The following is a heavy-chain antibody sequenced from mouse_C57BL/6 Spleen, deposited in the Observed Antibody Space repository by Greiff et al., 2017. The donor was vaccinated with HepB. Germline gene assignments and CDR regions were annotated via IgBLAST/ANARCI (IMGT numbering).Heavy chain of an antibody. V-gene: IGHV1-80*01. CDR2: IYPGDGDT. CDR3: ARCLPYYYAMDY. Sequence: VQLQESGAELVKPGASVKISCKASGYAFSSYWMNWVKQRPGKGLEWIGQIYPGDGDTNYNGKFKGKATLTADKSSSKAYMQLSSLTSEDSSVYFCARCLPYYYAMDYWGQGTSVTVSS. J-gene: IGHJ4*01. CDR1: GYAFSSYW.